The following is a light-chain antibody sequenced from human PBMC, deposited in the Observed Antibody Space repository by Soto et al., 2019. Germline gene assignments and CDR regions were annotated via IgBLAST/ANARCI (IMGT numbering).Light chain of an antibody. J-gene: IGKJ4*01. CDR3: QQYNNRPLT. V-gene: IGKV1-33*01. CDR1: QSVSNY. CDR2: GTS. Sequence: DIQMTQSPSSLSASVGDRVTITCRASQSVSNYLTWYQQKPGKAPKLLIYGTSNLETGVPVRFSGSGSGTEFTFTISSLQPEDSATYFCQQYNNRPLTFGGGTKVEIK.